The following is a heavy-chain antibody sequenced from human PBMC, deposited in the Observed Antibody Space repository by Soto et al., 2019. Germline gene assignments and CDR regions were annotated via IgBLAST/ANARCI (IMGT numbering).Heavy chain of an antibody. Sequence: GVLRPSCAASGFTFSNAWMSWVRQAPGKGLEWVGRIKSKTDGGTTDYAAPVKGRFTISRDDSKNTLYLQMNSLKTEDTAVYYCTTGAVVPAALTGYYGMDVWGQGTTVTVSS. CDR1: GFTFSNAW. J-gene: IGHJ6*02. D-gene: IGHD2-2*01. CDR2: IKSKTDGGTT. V-gene: IGHV3-15*01. CDR3: TTGAVVPAALTGYYGMDV.